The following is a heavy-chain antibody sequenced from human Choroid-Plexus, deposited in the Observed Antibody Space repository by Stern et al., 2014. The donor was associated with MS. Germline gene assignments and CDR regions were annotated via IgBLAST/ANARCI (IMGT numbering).Heavy chain of an antibody. V-gene: IGHV1-69*01. J-gene: IGHJ6*02. CDR1: GGTFSSQA. CDR3: ATPSTVTVGGMDV. D-gene: IGHD4-17*01. Sequence: VQLVQSGTEVKKPGSSVKVSCRASGGTFSSQAINWVRQAPGQGLEWVGGIIPIFGTPNYAQKVRDRVTITADESTSTAYMDLSSLRSEDTAVYYCATPSTVTVGGMDVWGQGTTVTVSS. CDR2: IIPIFGTP.